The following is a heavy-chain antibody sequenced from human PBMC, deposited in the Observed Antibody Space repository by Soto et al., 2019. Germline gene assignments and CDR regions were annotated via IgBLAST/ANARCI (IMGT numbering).Heavy chain of an antibody. Sequence: QVQLVQSGAELKKPGSSVKVSCEASGGSFSKKAISWVRQAPGQGPEWMGGINTKFGSTNYAPKLQGRISITADESTNTVYMALSSLTSEDTAVYYCARGASSGFEYWYFDLWGRGTLVSVSS. D-gene: IGHD5-12*01. J-gene: IGHJ2*01. CDR3: ARGASSGFEYWYFDL. V-gene: IGHV1-69*01. CDR1: GGSFSKKA. CDR2: INTKFGST.